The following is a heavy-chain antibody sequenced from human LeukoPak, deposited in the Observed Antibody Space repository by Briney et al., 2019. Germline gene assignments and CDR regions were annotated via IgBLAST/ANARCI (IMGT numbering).Heavy chain of an antibody. CDR1: GFTFSSYW. Sequence: GGSLRLSCAASGFTFSSYWMHWVRQVPGKGLVWVSRINSDGSSTSYADSVKGRFTISRDNSKNTLYLQMNSLRAEDTAVYYCAKLSSSWYNDYWGQGTLVTVSS. CDR3: AKLSSSWYNDY. D-gene: IGHD6-13*01. V-gene: IGHV3-74*01. J-gene: IGHJ4*02. CDR2: INSDGSST.